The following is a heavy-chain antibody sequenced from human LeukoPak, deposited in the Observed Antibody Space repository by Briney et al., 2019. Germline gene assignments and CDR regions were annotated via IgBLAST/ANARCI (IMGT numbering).Heavy chain of an antibody. J-gene: IGHJ4*02. CDR1: GFTFGDYL. CDR2: ISGGTT. CDR3: SRGSGWLSVY. V-gene: IGHV3-49*03. Sequence: GGSLRLSCTASGFTFGDYLMSWFRQAPGEGVEWIGFISGGTTEYAASVKGRFTISRDDSTSIAYLQMNSLTTEDTAVYYCSRGSGWLSVYWGQGTLVTVSS. D-gene: IGHD6-19*01.